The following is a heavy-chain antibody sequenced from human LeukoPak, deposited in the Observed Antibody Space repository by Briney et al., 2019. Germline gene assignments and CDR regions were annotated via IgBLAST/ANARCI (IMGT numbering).Heavy chain of an antibody. J-gene: IGHJ4*02. Sequence: GGSLRLSCAASGFTFSTYAMHWVRQAPGKGLEYVSAISSNGGSTYYADSVKGRFTISRDNSKNTLYLQMGSLRAEDMAVYYCARDEGIVGATYFDYWGQGTLVTVSS. V-gene: IGHV3-64*02. CDR2: ISSNGGST. CDR3: ARDEGIVGATYFDY. CDR1: GFTFSTYA. D-gene: IGHD1-26*01.